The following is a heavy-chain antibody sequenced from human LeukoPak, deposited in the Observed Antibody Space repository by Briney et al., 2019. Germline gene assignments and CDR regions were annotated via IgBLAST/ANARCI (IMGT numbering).Heavy chain of an antibody. Sequence: GGSLRLSCAASGFTFSSYAMSWVRQAPGKGLEWVSAISGSGGSTYYADSVKGRFTISRDNSKNTLYLQMNSLRAEDTAVYYCAKDTHYYDSSGYYYAPYYFDYWGQGTLVTVSS. D-gene: IGHD3-22*01. V-gene: IGHV3-23*01. CDR1: GFTFSSYA. CDR3: AKDTHYYDSSGYYYAPYYFDY. J-gene: IGHJ4*02. CDR2: ISGSGGST.